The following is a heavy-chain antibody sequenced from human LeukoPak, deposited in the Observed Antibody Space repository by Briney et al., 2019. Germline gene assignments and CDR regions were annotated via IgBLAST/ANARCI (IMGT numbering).Heavy chain of an antibody. CDR3: TRGLSFRSGYFDN. CDR1: GGSFSGYY. Sequence: SETLSLTCAVYGGSFSGYYWSWVRQPPGKGLEWIGEMNHVGSTNYNPSLKSRVPISVDTSKNQFSLKLNSVTAADTAVYYCTRGLSFRSGYFDNWGQGTLVTVSS. V-gene: IGHV4-34*01. J-gene: IGHJ4*02. CDR2: MNHVGST. D-gene: IGHD3-3*01.